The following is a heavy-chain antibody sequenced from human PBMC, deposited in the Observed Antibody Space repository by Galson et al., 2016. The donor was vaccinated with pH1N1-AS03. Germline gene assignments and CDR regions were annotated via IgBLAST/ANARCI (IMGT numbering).Heavy chain of an antibody. D-gene: IGHD3-3*01. V-gene: IGHV3-11*04. CDR2: ISSSGRTI. J-gene: IGHJ3*02. Sequence: SLRLSCAASGFTLSDYYINWVRQAPGKGLEWLSYISSSGRTIYYADSVKGRFTISRDNAKNSVDLQMYSLRVEDTAVYYCARGVVVGLGFDIWGQGTMVTVSS. CDR1: GFTLSDYY. CDR3: ARGVVVGLGFDI.